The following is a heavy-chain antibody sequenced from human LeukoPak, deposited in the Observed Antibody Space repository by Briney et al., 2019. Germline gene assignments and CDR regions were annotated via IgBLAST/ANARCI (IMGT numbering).Heavy chain of an antibody. CDR1: GGSISSGGYY. Sequence: SETLSLTCTVSGGSISSGGYYWSWIRQHPGKGLEWIGYIYYSGSTYYNPSLKSRVTISVGTPKNQFSLKLSSVTAADTAVYYCARGYDSSGRKRYYFDYWGQGTLVTVSS. CDR3: ARGYDSSGRKRYYFDY. J-gene: IGHJ4*02. V-gene: IGHV4-31*03. D-gene: IGHD3-22*01. CDR2: IYYSGST.